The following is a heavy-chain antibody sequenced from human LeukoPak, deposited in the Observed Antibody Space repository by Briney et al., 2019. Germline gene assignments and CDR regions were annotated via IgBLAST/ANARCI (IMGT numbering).Heavy chain of an antibody. V-gene: IGHV3-30*02. J-gene: IGHJ3*02. CDR1: GFSFSSYG. CDR3: AKVEGGYCNSTSCPGAFDI. CDR2: IGYDGSNK. Sequence: GGSLRLSCAASGFSFSSYGMHWVRQAPGKGLEWVAFIGYDGSNKQYADSVKGRFSISRDNSKNTVYLQMNSLRAEDTAVYYCAKVEGGYCNSTSCPGAFDIWGQGTMVTVSS. D-gene: IGHD2-2*01.